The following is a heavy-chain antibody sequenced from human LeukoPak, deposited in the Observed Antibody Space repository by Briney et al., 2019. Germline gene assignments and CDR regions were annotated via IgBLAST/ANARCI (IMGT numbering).Heavy chain of an antibody. CDR2: INDSGGGT. V-gene: IGHV3-23*01. D-gene: IGHD2-2*02. CDR3: AKSDCTSTSCYTIDY. Sequence: GGSLRLSCAASGFTFSNFAMTWVRQAPGKGLEWVSVINDSGGGTSYADFGEGRFTIYRDNSKNTLYLQMNSLRAEDTAVYYCAKSDCTSTSCYTIDYWGQGTLVTVSS. CDR1: GFTFSNFA. J-gene: IGHJ4*02.